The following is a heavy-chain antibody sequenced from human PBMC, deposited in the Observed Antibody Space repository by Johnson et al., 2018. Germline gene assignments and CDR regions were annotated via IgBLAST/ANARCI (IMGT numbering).Heavy chain of an antibody. CDR3: AGSFYDSSGYVYYYYYMDV. J-gene: IGHJ6*03. Sequence: QVQLQESGPGLVKPSETLSLTCTVSGGSISSYYWSWIRQPPGKGLEWIGDIYYSGSTNYNPSLKSRVTISVDTSKNQFSLKLSSVTAADTAVYYCAGSFYDSSGYVYYYYYMDVWGKGTTVTVSS. V-gene: IGHV4-59*01. D-gene: IGHD3-22*01. CDR2: IYYSGST. CDR1: GGSISSYY.